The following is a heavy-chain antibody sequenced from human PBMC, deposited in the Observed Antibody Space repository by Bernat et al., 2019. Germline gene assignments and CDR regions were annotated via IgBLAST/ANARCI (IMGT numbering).Heavy chain of an antibody. J-gene: IGHJ3*02. CDR1: GGSISSGGYY. D-gene: IGHD2-15*01. Sequence: GGSISSGGYYWSWIRQHPGKGLEWIGYIYYSWSTYYNPSLKSRVTISVDTSKNQFSLKLSSVTAADTAVYYCARFANIVLVDATRWCCAFDIGGQGK. CDR3: ARFANIVLVDATRWCCAFDI. CDR2: IYYSWST. V-gene: IGHV4-31*02.